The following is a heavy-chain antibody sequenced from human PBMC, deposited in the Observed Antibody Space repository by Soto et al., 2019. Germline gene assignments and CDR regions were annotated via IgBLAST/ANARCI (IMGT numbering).Heavy chain of an antibody. CDR2: ISAYNGNT. J-gene: IGHJ4*02. Sequence: ASVKVSCKASGYTFTSYGISWVRQAPGQGLEWMGWISAYNGNTNYAQKLQGRVTMTTDTSTSTAYMELRSLRSDDTAVYYCARDLLEYGANSEGYWGQGILVTVSS. V-gene: IGHV1-18*01. CDR1: GYTFTSYG. CDR3: ARDLLEYGANSEGY. D-gene: IGHD4-17*01.